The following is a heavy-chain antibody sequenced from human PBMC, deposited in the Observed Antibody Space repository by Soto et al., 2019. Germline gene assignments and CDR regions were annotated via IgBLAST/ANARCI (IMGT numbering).Heavy chain of an antibody. J-gene: IGHJ5*02. V-gene: IGHV3-23*01. CDR2: ISGSGGST. D-gene: IGHD6-19*01. CDR1: GFTFSSYA. CDR3: AKEIRTGIAVAATGLNWFDP. Sequence: PGGSLRLSCAASGFTFSSYAMSWVRQAPGKGLEWVSAISGSGGSTYYADSVKGRFTISRDNSKNTPYLQMNSLRAEDTAVYYCAKEIRTGIAVAATGLNWFDPWGQGTLVTVSS.